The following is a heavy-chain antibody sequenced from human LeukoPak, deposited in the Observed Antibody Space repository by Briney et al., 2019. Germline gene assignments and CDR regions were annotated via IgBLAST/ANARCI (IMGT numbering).Heavy chain of an antibody. D-gene: IGHD2/OR15-2a*01. CDR3: ATAIIGVLYTFDY. Sequence: GRSLRLSCAASGFTFSSYAMHWVRQAPGKGLEWVAVISYDGSNKYYADSVKGRFTISRDNSKNTLYLQMNNLRAEDTAVYYCATAIIGVLYTFDYWGQGTLVTVSS. CDR2: ISYDGSNK. V-gene: IGHV3-30*01. J-gene: IGHJ4*02. CDR1: GFTFSSYA.